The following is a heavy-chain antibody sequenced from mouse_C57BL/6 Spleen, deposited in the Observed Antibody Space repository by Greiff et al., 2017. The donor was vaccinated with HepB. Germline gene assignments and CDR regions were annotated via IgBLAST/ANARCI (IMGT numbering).Heavy chain of an antibody. J-gene: IGHJ4*01. Sequence: EVKLVESEGGLVQPGSSMKLSCTASGFTFSDYYMAWVRQVPEKGLEWVANINYDGSSTYYLDSLKSRFIISRDNAKNILYLQMSSLKSEDTATYYSVRGEYGSALYAMDYWGQGTSETVSS. D-gene: IGHD1-1*01. V-gene: IGHV5-16*01. CDR3: VRGEYGSALYAMDY. CDR1: GFTFSDYY. CDR2: INYDGSST.